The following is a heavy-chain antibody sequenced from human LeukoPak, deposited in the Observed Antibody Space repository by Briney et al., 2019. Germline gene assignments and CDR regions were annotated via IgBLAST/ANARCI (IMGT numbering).Heavy chain of an antibody. J-gene: IGHJ4*02. CDR1: GFTFSSYA. Sequence: PGGSLGLSCAASGFTFSSYAMSWVRQAPGKGLEWVSAISGSGGSTYYADSVKGRFTISRDNSKNTLYLQMNSLRAEDTAVYYCAKDLHSGYDYSPDYWGQGTLVTVSS. CDR2: ISGSGGST. V-gene: IGHV3-23*01. CDR3: AKDLHSGYDYSPDY. D-gene: IGHD5-12*01.